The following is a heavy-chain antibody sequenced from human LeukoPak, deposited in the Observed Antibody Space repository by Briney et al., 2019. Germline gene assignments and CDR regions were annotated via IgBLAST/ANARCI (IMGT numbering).Heavy chain of an antibody. J-gene: IGHJ3*02. V-gene: IGHV4-59*01. D-gene: IGHD5-24*01. CDR2: IYYSGST. Sequence: PSETLSLTRAASGGSFSSYARSWVRQPPGKGLEWIGSIYYSGSTNYNPSRKRRVTISVDTSKDHFSLRLSSGTTGETAVYYCARVRDGYMNDAFDIWGQGTMVTVSS. CDR3: ARVRDGYMNDAFDI. CDR1: GGSFSSYA.